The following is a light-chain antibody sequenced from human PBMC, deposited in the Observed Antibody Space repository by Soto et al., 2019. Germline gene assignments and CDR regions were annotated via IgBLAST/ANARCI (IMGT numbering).Light chain of an antibody. V-gene: IGKV1-5*03. CDR1: QSISYW. CDR2: KAS. J-gene: IGKJ5*01. Sequence: DIQMTQSPSTLSASVGDRVTITCRASQSISYWLAWYQQRPGKAPRLLIYKASSLQSGVPSRFSGSGSGTDFTLTISSLEPEDFAVYYCQQRSNWPPTFGQGTRLEIK. CDR3: QQRSNWPPT.